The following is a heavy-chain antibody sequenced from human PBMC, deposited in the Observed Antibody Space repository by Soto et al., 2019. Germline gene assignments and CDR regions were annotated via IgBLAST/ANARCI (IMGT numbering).Heavy chain of an antibody. J-gene: IGHJ5*02. CDR3: ARVMRSLLSITALDT. Sequence: ASVKVSCKASGYTFTRDQIHWVRESAGQGLEWMGMIDPSGGKTNYAQKFQGRVTMTRDTSTSTVYMALSSLRSEDTAIYFCARVMRSLLSITALDTWGQGTLVTVSS. D-gene: IGHD5-18*01. CDR1: GYTFTRDQ. V-gene: IGHV1-46*01. CDR2: IDPSGGKT.